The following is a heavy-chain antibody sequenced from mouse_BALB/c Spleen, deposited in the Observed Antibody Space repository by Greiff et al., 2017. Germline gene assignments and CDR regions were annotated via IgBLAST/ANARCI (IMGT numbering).Heavy chain of an antibody. V-gene: IGHV5-17*02. CDR2: ISSGSSII. CDR3: ARDIIV. Sequence: EVQRVESGGGLVQPGGSRKLSCAASGFTFSSFGMHWVRQAPEKGLEWVAYISSGSSIIYYADTVKGRFTISRDNPKNTLFLQMTSLRSEDTAMYYCARDIIVWGAGTTVTVSS. CDR1: GFTFSSFG. J-gene: IGHJ1*01. D-gene: IGHD1-3*01.